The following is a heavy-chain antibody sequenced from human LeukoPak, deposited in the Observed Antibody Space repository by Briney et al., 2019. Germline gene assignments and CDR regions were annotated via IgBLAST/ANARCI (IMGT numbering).Heavy chain of an antibody. CDR2: ISSSSSYI. CDR3: ARIEGTAMEIDY. CDR1: GFTFSSYS. Sequence: GGSLRLSCAASGFTFSSYSMNWVRQAPGKGLEWVSSISSSSSYIYYADSVKGRFTISRDNAKNSLYLQMNSLRAEDTAVYYCARIEGTAMEIDYWGQGTLVTVSS. D-gene: IGHD5-18*01. J-gene: IGHJ4*02. V-gene: IGHV3-21*01.